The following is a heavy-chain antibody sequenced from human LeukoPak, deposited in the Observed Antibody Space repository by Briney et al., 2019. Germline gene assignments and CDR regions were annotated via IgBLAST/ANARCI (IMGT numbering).Heavy chain of an antibody. D-gene: IGHD6-13*01. Sequence: ASVKVSCKVSGYTLTELSMHWVRQAPGKGLEWMGGFDPEDGETFYAQKFQGRVTMTEDTSTDTAYMELSSLRSEDTAVYYCATVSKAALAAGTLKPYYYYYGMDVWGQGTTVTVSS. CDR2: FDPEDGET. CDR1: GYTLTELS. V-gene: IGHV1-24*01. CDR3: ATVSKAALAAGTLKPYYYYYGMDV. J-gene: IGHJ6*02.